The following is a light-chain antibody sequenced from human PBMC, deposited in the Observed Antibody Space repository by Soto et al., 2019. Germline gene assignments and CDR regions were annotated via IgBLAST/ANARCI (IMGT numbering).Light chain of an antibody. V-gene: IGKV1-39*01. Sequence: IQMTQSPASLSASVEGRVIITCRASQSISNHLNWYQQKPGKAPKLLIFAASSLQSGVPSRFSGSRSGPDFTLTISSLQPEDFATYYCPQSYSSPPTFGQGTKVDIK. J-gene: IGKJ1*01. CDR3: PQSYSSPPT. CDR2: AAS. CDR1: QSISNH.